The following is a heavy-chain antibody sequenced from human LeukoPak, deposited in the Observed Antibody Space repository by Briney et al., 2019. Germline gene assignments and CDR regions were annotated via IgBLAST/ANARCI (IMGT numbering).Heavy chain of an antibody. V-gene: IGHV4-39*01. CDR1: GGSISSSSYY. D-gene: IGHD6-19*01. CDR3: ARLDNNAWYYAFDI. J-gene: IGHJ3*02. CDR2: IYYSGST. Sequence: SETLSLTCTVSGGSISSSSYYWVWIRQPPGKVLEWIGSIYYSGSTYYNPSLKSRVTISVDTSKNQFSLKLSSVTAADTAVYCCARLDNNAWYYAFDIWSQGTMVTVSS.